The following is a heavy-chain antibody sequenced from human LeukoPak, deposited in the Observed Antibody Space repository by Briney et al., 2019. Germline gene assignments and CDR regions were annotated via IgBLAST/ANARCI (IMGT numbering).Heavy chain of an antibody. Sequence: GGSLRLSCAASGFTFSSYAMSWVRQAPGKGLEWVSAISGSGGSTYYADSVKGRFTISRDNSKNTLYLQMNSLRAEDTAVYYCAKVDQESYGGNSLGYWGQGTLVTVSS. V-gene: IGHV3-23*01. J-gene: IGHJ4*02. CDR1: GFTFSSYA. CDR3: AKVDQESYGGNSLGY. CDR2: ISGSGGST. D-gene: IGHD4-23*01.